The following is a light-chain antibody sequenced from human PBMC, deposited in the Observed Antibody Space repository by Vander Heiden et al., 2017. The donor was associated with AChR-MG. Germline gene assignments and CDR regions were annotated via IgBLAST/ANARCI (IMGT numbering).Light chain of an antibody. CDR2: RDT. CDR3: QVSGSSDVV. J-gene: IGLJ2*01. Sequence: SYELTPPMSVSVALGQTATITCGGNNIGRKLVHWYQQRPGQAPVLVIYRDTNRPSGIPERFSGFNSGTTATLIINGAQAGDEADYYCQVSGSSDVVFGGGTKLTVL. V-gene: IGLV3-9*01. CDR1: NIGRKL.